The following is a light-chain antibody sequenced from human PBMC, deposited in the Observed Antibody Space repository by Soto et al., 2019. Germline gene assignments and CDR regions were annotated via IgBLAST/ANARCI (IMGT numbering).Light chain of an antibody. V-gene: IGLV2-14*01. Sequence: QSALTQPASVSGSPGQSITISCTGTSSDVGDYNFVSWYQQHPGRAPKLLIYDVSNRPSGVSIRFSGSKSGNTASLTISGLQAEDEADYYCNSYTSSSTLLYVFGTGTKLTVL. CDR2: DVS. CDR3: NSYTSSSTLLYV. CDR1: SSDVGDYNF. J-gene: IGLJ1*01.